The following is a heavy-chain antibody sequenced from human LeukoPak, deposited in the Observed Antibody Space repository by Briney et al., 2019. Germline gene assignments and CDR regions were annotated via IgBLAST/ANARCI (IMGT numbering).Heavy chain of an antibody. Sequence: GGSLRLSCAASGFTFDHYGMSWVRQAPGKGLEWVSGINWSGGSTGYADSVKGRFTISRDNAKSFLYLQMDSLRVEDTALYYCARGAPRGSQGWFDPWGQGTLVTVSS. CDR2: INWSGGST. D-gene: IGHD1-26*01. CDR3: ARGAPRGSQGWFDP. V-gene: IGHV3-20*04. J-gene: IGHJ5*02. CDR1: GFTFDHYG.